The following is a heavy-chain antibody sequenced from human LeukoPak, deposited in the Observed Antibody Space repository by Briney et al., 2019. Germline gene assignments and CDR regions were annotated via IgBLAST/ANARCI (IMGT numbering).Heavy chain of an antibody. CDR1: GFTVSSNY. D-gene: IGHD5-12*01. CDR2: IYSGGST. Sequence: GGSLRLSCAASGFTVSSNYMSWVRQAPGKGLEWVSVIYSGGSTYYADSVKGRFTISRDNSKNTLYLQMNSLRAEDTAVYYCARDRVATTGYYYHYGMDVWGQGTTVTVSS. CDR3: ARDRVATTGYYYHYGMDV. V-gene: IGHV3-66*01. J-gene: IGHJ6*02.